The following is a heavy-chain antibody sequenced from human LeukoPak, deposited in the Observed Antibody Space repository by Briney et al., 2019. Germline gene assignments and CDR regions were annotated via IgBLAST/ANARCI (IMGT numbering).Heavy chain of an antibody. CDR2: INPNSGGT. J-gene: IGHJ4*02. Sequence: GASVKVSCKASGYTFTNYGISWVRQAPGQGLEWMGWINPNSGGTNYAQKFQGWVIMTRDTSISTAYMELSRLRSDDTAVYYCARDGDSSGYDEFDYWGQGTLVTVSS. CDR3: ARDGDSSGYDEFDY. V-gene: IGHV1-2*04. D-gene: IGHD3-22*01. CDR1: GYTFTNYG.